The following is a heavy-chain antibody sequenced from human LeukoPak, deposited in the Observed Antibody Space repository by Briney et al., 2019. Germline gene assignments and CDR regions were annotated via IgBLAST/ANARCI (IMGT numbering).Heavy chain of an antibody. Sequence: GGSLRLSCAASGFTFSSYEMNWVRQAPGKGLEWVSYISSSGSTIYYADSVKGRFTISRDNAKNSLYLQMNSLRAEDTAVYYCAKAGDATSPGGSFDSWGQGTLVTVSS. D-gene: IGHD3-16*01. V-gene: IGHV3-48*03. CDR1: GFTFSSYE. J-gene: IGHJ4*02. CDR3: AKAGDATSPGGSFDS. CDR2: ISSSGSTI.